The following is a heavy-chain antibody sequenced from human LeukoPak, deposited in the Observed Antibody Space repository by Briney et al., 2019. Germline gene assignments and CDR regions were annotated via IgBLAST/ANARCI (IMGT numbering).Heavy chain of an antibody. D-gene: IGHD3-22*01. Sequence: GGSLRLSCGASGFTFSTYWMNWVRQAPGKGLVWVSQINGDGSNTNYADSVKGRVTISRDNSKNTLYLQMNSLRAEDTAVYHCAKGSYYYDSADYFDYWGQGTLVTVSS. J-gene: IGHJ4*02. CDR2: INGDGSNT. CDR1: GFTFSTYW. CDR3: AKGSYYYDSADYFDY. V-gene: IGHV3-74*01.